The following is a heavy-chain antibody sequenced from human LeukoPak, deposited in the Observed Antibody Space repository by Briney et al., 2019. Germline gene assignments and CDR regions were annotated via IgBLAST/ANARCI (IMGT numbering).Heavy chain of an antibody. V-gene: IGHV3-23*01. Sequence: GGSLRLSCAASGLTFNTYAMNWVRQAPGKGLEWVSGITDTGGGTKSADSVKGRFTISRDNSKNTVYLQMNSLRDEDTAIYYCAKTTRPLGALDHWGQGTLVTVSS. D-gene: IGHD1-26*01. J-gene: IGHJ4*02. CDR3: AKTTRPLGALDH. CDR1: GLTFNTYA. CDR2: ITDTGGGT.